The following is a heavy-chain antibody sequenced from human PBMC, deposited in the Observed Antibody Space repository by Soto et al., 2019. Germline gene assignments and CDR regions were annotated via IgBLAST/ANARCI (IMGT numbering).Heavy chain of an antibody. CDR2: ISGSGGST. CDR1: GFTFSSYA. V-gene: IGHV3-23*01. Sequence: EVQLLESGGGLVQPGGSLRLSCAASGFTFSSYAMSWVRQAPGTGLEWVSAISGSGGSTYYADSVKGRFTISRDNSKNTLYLQMNSLRAEETDVYYCAKDQGYYYYMDVWGKGTTVTVSS. J-gene: IGHJ6*03. CDR3: AKDQGYYYYMDV.